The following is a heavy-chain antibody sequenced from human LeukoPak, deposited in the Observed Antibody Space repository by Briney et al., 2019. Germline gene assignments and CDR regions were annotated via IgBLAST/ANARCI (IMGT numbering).Heavy chain of an antibody. CDR1: GFTFRSYW. V-gene: IGHV3-7*01. Sequence: PGGSLRLSCAASGFTFRSYWMSWVRQAPGKGLEWVANIKQDGSEKNYVDSVKGRFTISRDNAKNSLYLQMNSLRAEDTAAYYCASGATLISVWGQGTTVTVSS. D-gene: IGHD1-26*01. CDR3: ASGATLISV. J-gene: IGHJ6*02. CDR2: IKQDGSEK.